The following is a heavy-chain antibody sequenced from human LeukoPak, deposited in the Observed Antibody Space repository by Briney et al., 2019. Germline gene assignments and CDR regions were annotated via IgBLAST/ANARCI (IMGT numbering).Heavy chain of an antibody. D-gene: IGHD3-22*01. Sequence: ASVKVSCKASGYTFTSYYMHWVRQAPGQGLEWMGIINPSGGSTSYAQKFQGRVTMTRDTSISTAYMELSRLRSDDTAVYYCAREIVVVTHDAFDIWGQGTMVTVSS. J-gene: IGHJ3*02. V-gene: IGHV1-46*01. CDR2: INPSGGST. CDR1: GYTFTSYY. CDR3: AREIVVVTHDAFDI.